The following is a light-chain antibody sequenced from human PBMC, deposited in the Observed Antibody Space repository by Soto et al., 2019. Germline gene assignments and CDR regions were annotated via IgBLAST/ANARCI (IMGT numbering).Light chain of an antibody. CDR1: GSDVGGYNY. CDR2: EVS. V-gene: IGLV2-8*01. Sequence: ALTQPPSASGSPGQSVTISCTGTGSDVGGYNYVSWYQQHPGKAPKLMIYEVSKRPSGVPDRFSGSKSGNTASLTVSGLQAEDEADYYCSSYAGSNNYVFGTGTRSPS. J-gene: IGLJ1*01. CDR3: SSYAGSNNYV.